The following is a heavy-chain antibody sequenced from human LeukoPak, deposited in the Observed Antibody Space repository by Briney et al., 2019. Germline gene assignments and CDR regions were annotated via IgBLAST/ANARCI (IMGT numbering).Heavy chain of an antibody. CDR1: GGSISSYY. CDR2: IYTSGST. J-gene: IGHJ4*02. V-gene: IGHV4-4*07. Sequence: PSETLSLTCTVSGGSISSYYWSWIRQPAGKGLEWIGLIYTSGSTNYNPSLKSRVTMSVDTSKNQFSLKLSSVTAADTAVYYCARDFGFDSSGYYFDYWGQGTLVTVSS. CDR3: ARDFGFDSSGYYFDY. D-gene: IGHD3-22*01.